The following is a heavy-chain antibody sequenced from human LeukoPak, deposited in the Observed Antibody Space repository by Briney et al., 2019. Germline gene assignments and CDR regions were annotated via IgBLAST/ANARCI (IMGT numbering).Heavy chain of an antibody. V-gene: IGHV3-30*02. Sequence: GGSLRLSCVASGFPFSNHGMHWVRQAPGKGLEWVASIWDDGSDNYSADSVRGRFTISRDNSRNTLFLQMNSLRPEDTAVYYCAKDAANLLYYFGHWGQGALVTVSS. J-gene: IGHJ4*02. CDR1: GFPFSNHG. CDR2: IWDDGSDN. D-gene: IGHD2-15*01. CDR3: AKDAANLLYYFGH.